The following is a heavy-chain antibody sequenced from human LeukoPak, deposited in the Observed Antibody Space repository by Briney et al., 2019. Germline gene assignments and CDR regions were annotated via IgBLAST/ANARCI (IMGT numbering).Heavy chain of an antibody. CDR3: AREGSLSSSDAFDI. CDR1: GFTFSSYE. D-gene: IGHD6-6*01. V-gene: IGHV3-13*01. Sequence: GGSLRLSCAASGFTFSSYEMHWVRLVLGKGLEWVSAIGIAGNTFYAGSVKGRFTISRENAKNSFHLQMNSLGAGDTAVYYCAREGSLSSSDAFDIWGQGTMVTVSS. CDR2: IGIAGNT. J-gene: IGHJ3*02.